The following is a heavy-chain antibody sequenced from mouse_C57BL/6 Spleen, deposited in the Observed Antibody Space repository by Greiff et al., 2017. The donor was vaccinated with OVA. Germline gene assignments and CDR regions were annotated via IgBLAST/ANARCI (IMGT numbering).Heavy chain of an antibody. CDR3: ARDRGGYLDY. Sequence: EVQLVESEGGLVQPGSSMKLSCTASGFTFSDYYMAWVRQVPEKGLEWVANINYDGSSTYYLDSLKSRFIISRDNAKNILYLQMSSLKSEDTATYYCARDRGGYLDYWGQGTTLTVSS. J-gene: IGHJ2*01. V-gene: IGHV5-16*01. CDR1: GFTFSDYY. D-gene: IGHD3-1*01. CDR2: INYDGSST.